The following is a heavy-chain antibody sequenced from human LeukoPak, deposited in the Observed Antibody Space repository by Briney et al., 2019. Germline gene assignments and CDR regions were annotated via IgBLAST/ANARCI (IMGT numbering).Heavy chain of an antibody. D-gene: IGHD5-18*01. Sequence: SETLSLTCTVSGGSISSYYWSRIRQPPGKGLEWIGYIYYSGSTNYNPSLKSRVTISVDTSKNQFSLKLSSVTAADTAVYYCARGWIQLWSPTIFNWFDPWGQGTLVTVSS. CDR3: ARGWIQLWSPTIFNWFDP. V-gene: IGHV4-59*01. J-gene: IGHJ5*02. CDR1: GGSISSYY. CDR2: IYYSGST.